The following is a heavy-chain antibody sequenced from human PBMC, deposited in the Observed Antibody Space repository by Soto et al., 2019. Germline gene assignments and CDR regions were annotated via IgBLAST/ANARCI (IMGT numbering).Heavy chain of an antibody. D-gene: IGHD5-12*01. CDR2: IIPILGIA. CDR3: ARDPGGYDYWFDP. CDR1: GGTFSSYT. V-gene: IGHV1-69*04. J-gene: IGHJ5*02. Sequence: SVKVSCKASGGTFSSYTISWVRQAPGQGLEWMGRIIPILGIANYAQKFQGRVTITADKSTSTAYMELSSLRSEDTAVYYCARDPGGYDYWFDPWGQGTLVTVSS.